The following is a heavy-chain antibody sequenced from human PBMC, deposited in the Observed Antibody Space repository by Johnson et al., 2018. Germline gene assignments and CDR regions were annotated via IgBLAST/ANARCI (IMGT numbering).Heavy chain of an antibody. D-gene: IGHD4-17*01. CDR3: ARWGTTGDAFDI. CDR2: IIPLFGTA. CDR1: GGTFTSYA. Sequence: QVQLVQSGAEVKKPGSSVKVSCKASGGTFTSYAISWVRQAPGQGLEWMGGIIPLFGTANYAEKFQGRVTITADESTGTANMELSSLKSEDTAVYYCARWGTTGDAFDIWGQGTMVTVSS. V-gene: IGHV1-69*12. J-gene: IGHJ3*02.